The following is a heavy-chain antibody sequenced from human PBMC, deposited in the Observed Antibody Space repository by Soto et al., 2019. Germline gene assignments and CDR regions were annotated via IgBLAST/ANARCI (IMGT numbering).Heavy chain of an antibody. D-gene: IGHD5-12*01. J-gene: IGHJ5*02. CDR1: GVSFSGYY. CDR3: ARRRYSGYDQTLFEP. CDR2: INHSGST. Sequence: SETLSLTCAVYGVSFSGYYWSWIRQPPGKGLEWIGEINHSGSTNYNPSLKSRVTISVDTSKNQFSLKLSSVTAADTAVYYCARRRYSGYDQTLFEPWGQGTLVNVSS. V-gene: IGHV4-34*01.